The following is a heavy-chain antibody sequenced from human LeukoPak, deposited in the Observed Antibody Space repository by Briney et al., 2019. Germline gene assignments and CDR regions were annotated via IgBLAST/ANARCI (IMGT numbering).Heavy chain of an antibody. CDR2: ISGSGSTT. CDR3: AKARGFSYGYGPDY. D-gene: IGHD5-18*01. V-gene: IGHV3-23*01. Sequence: PGGPLRLSCAASGFTLSSYEMNWVRQAPGKGLEWVSYISGSGSTTYYADSVKGRFTISRDNSKNTLYLQMDTLRAEDTAVYYCAKARGFSYGYGPDYWGQGTLVTVSS. CDR1: GFTLSSYE. J-gene: IGHJ4*02.